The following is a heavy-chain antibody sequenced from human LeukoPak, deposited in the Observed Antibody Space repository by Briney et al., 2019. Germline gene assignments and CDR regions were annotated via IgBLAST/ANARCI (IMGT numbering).Heavy chain of an antibody. D-gene: IGHD6-13*01. J-gene: IGHJ6*02. CDR2: ISGSGGST. Sequence: PGGSLRLSCAASGFTFSSYDMSWVRQAPGKGLEWVSAISGSGGSTYYADSVKGRFTISRDNSKNTLYLQMNSLRAEDTAVYYCAKDRMYSSSWSAYYYGMDVWGQGTTVTVSS. V-gene: IGHV3-23*01. CDR1: GFTFSSYD. CDR3: AKDRMYSSSWSAYYYGMDV.